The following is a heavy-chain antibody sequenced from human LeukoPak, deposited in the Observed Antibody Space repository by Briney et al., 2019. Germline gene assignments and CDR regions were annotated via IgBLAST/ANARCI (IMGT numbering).Heavy chain of an antibody. J-gene: IGHJ6*03. CDR2: IYPGDSDT. D-gene: IGHD3-9*01. CDR3: ARHPRYFDALTRRDYYYYMDV. CDR1: GYRFTSYW. V-gene: IGHV5-51*01. Sequence: GESLKISCKGSGYRFTSYWIGWVRPMPGKGLGWMGIIYPGDSDTRYSPSFQGQVTISADKSISTAYLQWSSLKASDTAMYYCARHPRYFDALTRRDYYYYMDVWGKGTTVTVSS.